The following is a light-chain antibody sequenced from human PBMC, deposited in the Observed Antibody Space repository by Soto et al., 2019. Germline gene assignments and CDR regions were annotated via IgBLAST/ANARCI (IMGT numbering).Light chain of an antibody. V-gene: IGKV1-39*01. CDR2: AAS. Sequence: DIQMTQSPSSLSASVGDRVTITCRASQSISSYLNWYQQKPGKAPKLLIYAASSLQSGVPSMFSGSGSGTDFTLTISSLQPEDFSTYYCQQSYSTPLT. CDR3: QQSYSTPLT. CDR1: QSISSY. J-gene: IGKJ4*01.